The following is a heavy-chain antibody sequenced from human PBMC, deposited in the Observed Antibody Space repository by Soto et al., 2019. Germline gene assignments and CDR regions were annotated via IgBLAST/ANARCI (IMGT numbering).Heavy chain of an antibody. CDR3: AHRPGLTYYYGSGSYEYFDY. CDR2: IYWNDDK. CDR1: GFSLSTSGVG. D-gene: IGHD3-10*01. V-gene: IGHV2-5*01. J-gene: IGHJ4*02. Sequence: SGPTLVKPTPTLTLTCTFSGFSLSTSGVGVGWIRQPPGKALEWLALIYWNDDKRYSPSLKSRLTITKDTSKNQVVLTMTNMDPVDTATYYCAHRPGLTYYYGSGSYEYFDYWGQGTLVTVSS.